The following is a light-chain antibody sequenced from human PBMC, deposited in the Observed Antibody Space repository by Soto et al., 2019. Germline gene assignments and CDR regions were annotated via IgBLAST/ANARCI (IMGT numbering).Light chain of an antibody. Sequence: SEMTQPAYESGSARQCITISVTGTSSNVGGYNYVSWYHHHPGKAPKLMIFDVSNRPSGVSNRFSGSKSGNTASLTISGVPPEDVAVNDRRTNATNNPSLHDVGT. CDR3: RTNATNNPSLHD. CDR1: SSNVGGYNY. J-gene: IGLJ1*01. V-gene: IGLV2-14*03. CDR2: DVS.